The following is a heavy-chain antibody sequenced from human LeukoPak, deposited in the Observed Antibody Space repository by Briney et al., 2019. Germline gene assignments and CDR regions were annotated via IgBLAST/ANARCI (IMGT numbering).Heavy chain of an antibody. J-gene: IGHJ4*02. V-gene: IGHV3-21*01. Sequence: GGSLRLSCAASGFTFSSYSMNWVRPAPGEGLGWVSSISSSSSYIYYADSVKGRFTISRDNAKNSLYLQMNSLRAEDTAVYYCARGHGSGWYVSGYWGQGTLVTVSS. CDR2: ISSSSSYI. CDR1: GFTFSSYS. D-gene: IGHD6-19*01. CDR3: ARGHGSGWYVSGY.